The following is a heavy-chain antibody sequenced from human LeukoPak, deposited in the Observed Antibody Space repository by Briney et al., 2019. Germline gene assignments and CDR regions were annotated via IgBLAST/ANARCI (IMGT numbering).Heavy chain of an antibody. CDR2: ISSSSSYI. J-gene: IGHJ4*02. D-gene: IGHD1-26*01. CDR1: GFTFSSYS. Sequence: GGSLRLSCAASGFTFSSYSMNWVRQAPGKGLEWVSSISSSSSYIYYADSVKGRFTISRDNAKNSLYLQMNSLRAEDTAVYYCARDGGSYYVVMYYWGQGTLVTVSS. V-gene: IGHV3-21*01. CDR3: ARDGGSYYVVMYY.